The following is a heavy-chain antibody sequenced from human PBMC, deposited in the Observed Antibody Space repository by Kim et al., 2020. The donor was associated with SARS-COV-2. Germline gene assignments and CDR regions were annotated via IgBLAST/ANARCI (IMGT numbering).Heavy chain of an antibody. CDR1: GGSVSSGSYY. CDR3: ARDGVRGPPFDY. D-gene: IGHD3-10*01. CDR2: IYYSGST. J-gene: IGHJ4*02. V-gene: IGHV4-61*01. Sequence: SETLSLTCTVSGGSVSSGSYYWSWIRQPPGKGLEWIGYIYYSGSTNYNPSLKSRVTISVDTSKNQFSLKLSSVTAADTAVYYCARDGVRGPPFDYWGQGTLVTVSS.